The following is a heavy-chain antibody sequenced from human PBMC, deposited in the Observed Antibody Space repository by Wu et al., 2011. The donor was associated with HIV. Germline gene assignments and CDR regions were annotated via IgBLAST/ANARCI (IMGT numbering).Heavy chain of an antibody. CDR3: ARAYDLWSGSGYYYYMDV. Sequence: QVQLVQSGAEMKKPGSSVKVSCKASGGTFSTYAISWVRQAPGQGPEWMGRVIPILGTTNYAQKFRGRVTITADESTTTTYLELSSLRSEDTAVYYCARAYDLWSGSGYYYYMDVWGKGTTVSVSS. V-gene: IGHV1-69*11. D-gene: IGHD3-3*01. J-gene: IGHJ6*03. CDR1: GGTFSTYA. CDR2: VIPILGTT.